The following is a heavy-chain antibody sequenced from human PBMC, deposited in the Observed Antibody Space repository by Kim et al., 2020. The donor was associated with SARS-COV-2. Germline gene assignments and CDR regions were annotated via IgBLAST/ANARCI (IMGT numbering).Heavy chain of an antibody. Sequence: GGSLRLSCAASGFTFSSYAMHWVRQAPGKGLEYVSAISSNGGSTYYANSVKGRFTISRDNSKNTLYLQMGSLRAEDMAVYYCARVFYFRQQLVTWGYFD. CDR1: GFTFSSYA. CDR3: ARVFYFRQQLVTWGYFD. D-gene: IGHD6-13*01. V-gene: IGHV3-64*01. CDR2: ISSNGGST. J-gene: IGHJ4*03.